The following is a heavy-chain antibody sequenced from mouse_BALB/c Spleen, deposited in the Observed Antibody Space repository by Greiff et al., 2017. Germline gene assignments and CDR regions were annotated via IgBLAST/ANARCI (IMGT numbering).Heavy chain of an antibody. D-gene: IGHD2-14*01. J-gene: IGHJ4*01. CDR3: ARSGTPDYAMDY. Sequence: QVQLQQSGAELVRPGSSVKISCKASGYAFSSYWMNWVKQRPGQGLEWIGQIYPGDGDTNYNGKFKGKATLTADKSSSTAYMQLSSLTSEDSAVYFCARSGTPDYAMDYWGQGTSVTVSS. CDR2: IYPGDGDT. V-gene: IGHV1-80*01. CDR1: GYAFSSYW.